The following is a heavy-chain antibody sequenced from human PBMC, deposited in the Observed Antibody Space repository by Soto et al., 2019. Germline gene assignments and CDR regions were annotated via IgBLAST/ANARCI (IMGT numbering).Heavy chain of an antibody. J-gene: IGHJ5*02. CDR1: GYTFTSYG. CDR3: ARDRPYYDYIWGSYRYPDSKWFDP. V-gene: IGHV1-18*01. Sequence: ASVKVSCKASGYTFTSYGISWVRQAPGQGLEWMGWISAYSGNTNYAQKLQGRVTMTTDTSTSTAYMELRSLRSDDTAVYYCARDRPYYDYIWGSYRYPDSKWFDPWGQGTLVTVSS. D-gene: IGHD3-16*02. CDR2: ISAYSGNT.